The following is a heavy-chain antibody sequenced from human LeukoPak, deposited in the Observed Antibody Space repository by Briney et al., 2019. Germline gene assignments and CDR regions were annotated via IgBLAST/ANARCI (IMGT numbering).Heavy chain of an antibody. D-gene: IGHD6-13*01. J-gene: IGHJ4*02. Sequence: PSETLSLTCTVSGGSIGSYYWSWIRQPPGKGLEWIGYIYYSGSPNYNPSLKSRVTISVDKSKNQFSLKLSSVTAADTAVYYCARRYSTRLCYFDYWGQGTLVTVSS. V-gene: IGHV4-59*08. CDR1: GGSIGSYY. CDR2: IYYSGSP. CDR3: ARRYSTRLCYFDY.